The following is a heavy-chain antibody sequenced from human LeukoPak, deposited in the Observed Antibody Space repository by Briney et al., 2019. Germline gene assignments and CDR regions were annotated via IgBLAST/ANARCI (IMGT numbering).Heavy chain of an antibody. CDR1: GGSISSGGCY. D-gene: IGHD3-22*01. V-gene: IGHV4-31*03. J-gene: IGHJ3*02. CDR2: IHYSGTT. Sequence: PSQTLSLTCTVSGGSISSGGCYWTWIRQLPGKGLEWIGYIHYSGTTYYSPSLKSRIFISVDTSKNQFSLKLRSMTAADTAVYYCARDYYDTRRTYDIWGQGTMDTVSS. CDR3: ARDYYDTRRTYDI.